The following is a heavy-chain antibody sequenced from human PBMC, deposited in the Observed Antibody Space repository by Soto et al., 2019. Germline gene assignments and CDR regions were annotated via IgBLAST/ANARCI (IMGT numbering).Heavy chain of an antibody. CDR3: AKANGAVAGPFDY. J-gene: IGHJ4*02. Sequence: EVQLVESGGGLVQPGRSLRLSCAASGFTFDDYAMHWVRQAPGKGLEWVSGISWNSGSIGYADSVKGRFTISRDNAKNSLYLQMNSLRAEDTALYYCAKANGAVAGPFDYWGQGTLVTVSS. D-gene: IGHD6-19*01. CDR1: GFTFDDYA. CDR2: ISWNSGSI. V-gene: IGHV3-9*01.